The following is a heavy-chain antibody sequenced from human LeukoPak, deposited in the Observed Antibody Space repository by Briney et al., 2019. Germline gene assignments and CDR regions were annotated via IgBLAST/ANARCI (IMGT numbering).Heavy chain of an antibody. J-gene: IGHJ1*01. CDR1: GFTFTSSA. D-gene: IGHD3-16*01. CDR3: ARVPGGEAEYFQH. Sequence: GTSVKVSCKTSGFTFTSSAMQWVRQARGQRLEWIGWIVVGSGNTKYAQKFQERVAITRDTSTSTAYMELSSLRSEDTAVYYCARVPGGEAEYFQHWGQGTLVTVSS. V-gene: IGHV1-58*02. CDR2: IVVGSGNT.